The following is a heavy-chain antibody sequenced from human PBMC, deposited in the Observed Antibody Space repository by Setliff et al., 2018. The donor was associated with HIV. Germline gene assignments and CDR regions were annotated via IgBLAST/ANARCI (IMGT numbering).Heavy chain of an antibody. V-gene: IGHV4-4*08. CDR2: IYPNVSP. CDR3: TGDYNSGSYRFDY. CDR1: GGSINNYY. J-gene: IGHJ4*02. D-gene: IGHD3-10*01. Sequence: PSETLSLTCTVSGGSINNYYWSWIRQPPGKGLEWIGYIYPNVSPDYPSGNIAYNPSFRSRVTLSLDTSKNQFSLKLTSVTAADAAVYYCTGDYNSGSYRFDYWGQGTPVTVSS.